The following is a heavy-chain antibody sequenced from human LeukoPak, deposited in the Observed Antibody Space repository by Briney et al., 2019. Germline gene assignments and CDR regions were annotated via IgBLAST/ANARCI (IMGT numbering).Heavy chain of an antibody. CDR3: ARNDSGGSDAFDI. CDR2: IHYSGSPYYINYRGST. J-gene: IGHJ3*02. D-gene: IGHD3-22*01. Sequence: SETLSLTCTVSGGPISSDTYYWGWIRQPPGKGLEWIGSIHYSGSPYYINYRGSTFYNPSLKSRVTISVDTSKNEFSLKLSSVIAADTDIYYCARNDSGGSDAFDIWGQGTMVTVSS. V-gene: IGHV4-39*01. CDR1: GGPISSDTYY.